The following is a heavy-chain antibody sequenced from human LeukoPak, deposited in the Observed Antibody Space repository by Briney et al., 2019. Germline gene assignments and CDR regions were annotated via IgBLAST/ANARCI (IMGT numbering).Heavy chain of an antibody. Sequence: NPSETLSLICTVSGASITNYYWNWIRQPPGKGLEWIGFIDYSAYSKYNPSLKSRVTISRDTSKNQFFLKMSSVTAADTAVYYWPSRCNTDYGDRFDYWGQGTLVTVSS. V-gene: IGHV4-59*12. CDR3: PSRCNTDYGDRFDY. CDR1: GASITNYY. J-gene: IGHJ4*02. D-gene: IGHD4-17*01. CDR2: IDYSAYS.